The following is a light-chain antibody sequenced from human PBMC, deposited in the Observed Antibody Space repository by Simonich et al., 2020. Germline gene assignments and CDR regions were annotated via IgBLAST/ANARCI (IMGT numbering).Light chain of an antibody. CDR2: DVS. Sequence: QSALTQPASVSGSPGQSITISCTGTSSDVGGYNYVSWYQQHPGKAPKLMIYDVSKRPSGVSKRFSGSKSGNTDSLTISGLQAEDEADYYCSSYTSSSTWVFGGGTKLTVL. CDR3: SSYTSSSTWV. CDR1: SSDVGGYNY. J-gene: IGLJ3*02. V-gene: IGLV2-14*01.